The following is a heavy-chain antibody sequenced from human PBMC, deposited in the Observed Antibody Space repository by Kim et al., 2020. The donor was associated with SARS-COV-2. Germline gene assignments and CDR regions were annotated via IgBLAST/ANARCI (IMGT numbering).Heavy chain of an antibody. CDR3: AKGTEFSSASGFDY. CDR2: IGGSGSSS. J-gene: IGHJ4*02. CDR1: GFTFSSYI. V-gene: IGHV3-23*01. D-gene: IGHD6-6*01. Sequence: GGSLRLPCAASGFTFSSYIISWVRQAPGKGLEWVSAIGGSGSSSYFANSVKGRFTISRDNSKNTLFLQMNSLRADDTALYYCAKGTEFSSASGFDYWGPGTLVTVSS.